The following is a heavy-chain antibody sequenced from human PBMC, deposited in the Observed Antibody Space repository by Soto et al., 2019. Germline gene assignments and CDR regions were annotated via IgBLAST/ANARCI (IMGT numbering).Heavy chain of an antibody. CDR2: ISGSRGSTT. V-gene: IGHV3-23*01. Sequence: GGSLRLSCAASGFTFSDYGLSWVRQAPGKGLEWVSSISGSRGSTTYYAGSVKGRFTISRDNSKNTLYLQMNSLRVEDTAVYYCAQDRGCSGSTCYQAYWGPGTLVTSPQ. CDR1: GFTFSDYG. D-gene: IGHD2-2*01. J-gene: IGHJ4*02. CDR3: AQDRGCSGSTCYQAY.